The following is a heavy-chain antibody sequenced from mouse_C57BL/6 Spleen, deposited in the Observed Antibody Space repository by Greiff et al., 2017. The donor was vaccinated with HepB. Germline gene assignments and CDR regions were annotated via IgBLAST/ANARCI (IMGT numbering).Heavy chain of an antibody. CDR2: ISSGSSTI. CDR1: GFTFSDYG. V-gene: IGHV5-17*01. CDR3: ARQGYYDYHYFDY. Sequence: DVQLVESGGGLVKPGGSLKLSCAASGFTFSDYGMHWVRQAPEKGLEWVAYISSGSSTIYYADTVKGRFTISRDNAKNTLFLQMTSLRSEDTAMYYCARQGYYDYHYFDYWGQGTTLTVSS. D-gene: IGHD2-4*01. J-gene: IGHJ2*01.